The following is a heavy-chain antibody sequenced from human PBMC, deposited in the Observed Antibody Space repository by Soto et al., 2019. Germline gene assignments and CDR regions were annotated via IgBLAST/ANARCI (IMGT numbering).Heavy chain of an antibody. CDR2: IWYDGSNK. Sequence: PGGSLRLSCAAFGFTFSSYGMHWVRQAPGKXLEWVAVIWYDGSNKYYADSVKGRFTISRDNSKNTLYLQMNSLRAEDTAVYYCARARLPYYDYVWGSYRYTRYYYYGMDVWGQGTTVTVSS. CDR3: ARARLPYYDYVWGSYRYTRYYYYGMDV. D-gene: IGHD3-16*02. CDR1: GFTFSSYG. V-gene: IGHV3-33*01. J-gene: IGHJ6*02.